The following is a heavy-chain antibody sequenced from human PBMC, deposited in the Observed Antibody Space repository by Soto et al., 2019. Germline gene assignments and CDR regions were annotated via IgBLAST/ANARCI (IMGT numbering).Heavy chain of an antibody. V-gene: IGHV3-30-3*01. J-gene: IGHJ6*02. Sequence: GSLRLSCAASGFTFSSYAMHWVRQAPGKGLEWVAVISYDGSNKYYADSVKGRFTISRDNSKNTLYLQMNSLRAEDTAVYYCARVNGRSSGWKHYYYYYGMDVWGQGTTVTVSS. CDR3: ARVNGRSSGWKHYYYYYGMDV. CDR2: ISYDGSNK. CDR1: GFTFSSYA. D-gene: IGHD6-19*01.